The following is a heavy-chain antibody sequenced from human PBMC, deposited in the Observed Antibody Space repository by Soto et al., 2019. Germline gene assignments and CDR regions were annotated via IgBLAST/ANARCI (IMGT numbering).Heavy chain of an antibody. D-gene: IGHD3-22*01. V-gene: IGHV3-23*01. CDR1: GFTFASYS. CDR3: AKDITMTTWRYFDY. J-gene: IGHJ4*01. CDR2: ISGSGDYT. Sequence: HPGGSLRLSCAASGFTFASYSMNWVRQAPGKGLEWVSVISGSGDYTYYADSVKGRFTISRDNSKNTLYLQINSLRAEDTAVYYCAKDITMTTWRYFDYWGHGTLVTVSS.